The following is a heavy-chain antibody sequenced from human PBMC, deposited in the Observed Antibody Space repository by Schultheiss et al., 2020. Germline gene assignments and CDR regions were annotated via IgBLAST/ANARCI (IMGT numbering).Heavy chain of an antibody. CDR3: ARDPGRTTALDP. CDR2: IWYDGSDE. D-gene: IGHD4-11*01. CDR1: GFIFSNYG. J-gene: IGHJ5*02. V-gene: IGHV3-33*01. Sequence: WGSLRLSCAASGFIFSNYGMHWVRQAPGKGLEWVAVIWYDGSDEKYADSVKGRFTISRDNSKNTLYLQMNSLRVEDTAVYYCARDPGRTTALDPWGQGTLVTVSS.